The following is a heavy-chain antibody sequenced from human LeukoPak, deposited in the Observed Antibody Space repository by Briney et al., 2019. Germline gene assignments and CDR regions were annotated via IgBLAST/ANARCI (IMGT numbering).Heavy chain of an antibody. Sequence: GGSLRLSCAASGFTFSSYAMSWVRQAPGKGLEWVSAISGSGGSTYYADSVKGRLTISRDNSKNTLYLQMNSLRAEDTAVYYCAKVPIGYCSSTSCYADYWGQGTLVTVSS. J-gene: IGHJ4*02. D-gene: IGHD2-2*01. V-gene: IGHV3-23*01. CDR2: ISGSGGST. CDR1: GFTFSSYA. CDR3: AKVPIGYCSSTSCYADY.